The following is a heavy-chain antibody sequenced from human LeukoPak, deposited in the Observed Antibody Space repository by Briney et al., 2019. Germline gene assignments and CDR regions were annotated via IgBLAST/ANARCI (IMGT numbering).Heavy chain of an antibody. CDR2: INPIFGRA. V-gene: IGHV1-69*06. CDR1: VCTFISYV. Sequence: SVRVCCKASVCTFISYVSSWVRQAPGRGREWMGGINPIFGRANYAQKFHRRVTITADKYTSTDYMYLSNLTADDTPGYDCVRALHHYYMHVGRKGPTV. CDR3: VRALHHYYMHV. J-gene: IGHJ6*03.